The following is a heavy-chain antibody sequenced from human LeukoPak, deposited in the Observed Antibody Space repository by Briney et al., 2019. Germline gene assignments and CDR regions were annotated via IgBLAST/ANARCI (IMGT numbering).Heavy chain of an antibody. CDR3: ATDPRIVRSSNFEDGMDV. CDR1: GGTFSSYA. CDR2: IIPILGIA. Sequence: ASVKVSCKASGGTFSSYAISWVRQAPGQGLEWMGRIIPILGIANYAQKFQGRVTITADKSTSTAYMELSSLRSEDTAVYYCATDPRIVRSSNFEDGMDVWGQGTTVTVSS. D-gene: IGHD2/OR15-2a*01. J-gene: IGHJ6*02. V-gene: IGHV1-69*04.